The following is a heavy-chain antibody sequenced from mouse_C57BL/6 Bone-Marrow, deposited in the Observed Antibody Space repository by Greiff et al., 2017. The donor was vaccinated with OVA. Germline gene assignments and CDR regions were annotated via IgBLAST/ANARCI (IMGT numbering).Heavy chain of an antibody. CDR1: GYTFTSYW. Sequence: QVQLQQSGAELVKPGASVKMSCKASGYTFTSYWITWVKQRPGQGLEWIGDIYPGSGSTNYNEKFKSKATLTVDTSSSTAYMQLSSLTSEDSAVYYCARRRSAGSPFAYWGQGTLVTVSA. J-gene: IGHJ3*01. D-gene: IGHD3-2*02. V-gene: IGHV1-55*01. CDR2: IYPGSGST. CDR3: ARRRSAGSPFAY.